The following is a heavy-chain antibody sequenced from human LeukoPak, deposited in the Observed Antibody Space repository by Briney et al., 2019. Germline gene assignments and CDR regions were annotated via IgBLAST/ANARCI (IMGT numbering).Heavy chain of an antibody. V-gene: IGHV3-21*01. CDR1: GFTFSRYS. CDR2: ISISSNYI. Sequence: PGGSLRLSCAASGFTFSRYSMNWVRQAPGKGLEWVSSISISSNYIYYADSVKGRFTISRDNAKNSLYLQMNSLRAEDTAVYYCARGSLSAPDYWGQGTLVTVSS. CDR3: ARGSLSAPDY. J-gene: IGHJ4*02.